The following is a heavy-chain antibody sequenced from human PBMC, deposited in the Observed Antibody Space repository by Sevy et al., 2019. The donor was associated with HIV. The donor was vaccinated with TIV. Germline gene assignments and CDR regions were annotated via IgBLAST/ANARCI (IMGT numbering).Heavy chain of an antibody. Sequence: GGSLRLSCAASGFTVSSNYMSWVRQAPGKGLEWVSVIYSGGSTYYADSVKGRFTISRDNSKNTLYLQMNSLRAEDTAVYYCARWIQLWLGGWAFDIWGQRTMVTVSS. D-gene: IGHD5-18*01. CDR2: IYSGGST. J-gene: IGHJ3*02. CDR1: GFTVSSNY. CDR3: ARWIQLWLGGWAFDI. V-gene: IGHV3-53*01.